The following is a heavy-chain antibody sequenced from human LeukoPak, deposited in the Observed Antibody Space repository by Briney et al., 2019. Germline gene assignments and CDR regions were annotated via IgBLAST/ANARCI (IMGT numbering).Heavy chain of an antibody. Sequence: GGSLRLSCAASGFTVSSNYMSWVRQAPGKGLEWVSVIYTGGSTYHADSVKGRFTISRDNSKNTLYLQMNSLRAEDTAVYYCAREDYGRQREGYYFDYWGQGTLVTVSS. J-gene: IGHJ4*02. V-gene: IGHV3-53*01. CDR2: IYTGGST. CDR1: GFTVSSNY. CDR3: AREDYGRQREGYYFDY. D-gene: IGHD4-17*01.